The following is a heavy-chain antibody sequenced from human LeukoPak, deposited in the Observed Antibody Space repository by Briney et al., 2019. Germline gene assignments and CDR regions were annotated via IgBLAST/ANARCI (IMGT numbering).Heavy chain of an antibody. Sequence: GGSLRLSCAASGFTFSSYWMHWVRQAPGKGLVWVSRINSDGSSTSYAESVKGRVTISRDKAMSLLYLHMNRLRVEDTAVYYCSKVDRGDYSSSPVPYYNYYMTVWGKGTTVTVSS. CDR1: GFTFSSYW. D-gene: IGHD6-13*01. CDR3: SKVDRGDYSSSPVPYYNYYMTV. J-gene: IGHJ6*03. CDR2: INSDGSST. V-gene: IGHV3-74*01.